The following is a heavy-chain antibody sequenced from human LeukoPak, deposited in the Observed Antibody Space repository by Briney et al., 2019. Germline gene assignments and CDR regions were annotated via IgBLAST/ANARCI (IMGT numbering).Heavy chain of an antibody. CDR2: IYYSGST. Sequence: SETLSLTCTVSGGTISSSSYYWGWIRQPPGKGLEWIGSIYYSGSTYYNPSLKSRVTISVDTSKNQFSLKLSSVTAADTAVYYCARDRNSIFGVVSIYWFDPWGQGTLVTVSP. J-gene: IGHJ5*02. V-gene: IGHV4-39*02. CDR3: ARDRNSIFGVVSIYWFDP. CDR1: GGTISSSSYY. D-gene: IGHD3-3*01.